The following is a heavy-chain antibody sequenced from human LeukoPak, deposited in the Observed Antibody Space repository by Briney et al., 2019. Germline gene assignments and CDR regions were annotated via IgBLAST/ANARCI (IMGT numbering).Heavy chain of an antibody. CDR2: MFYNVST. V-gene: IGHV4-59*08. CDR3: ARQGSGRAFDI. CDR1: GGSISSYY. J-gene: IGHJ3*02. Sequence: SETLSLTCTVSGGSISSYYWNWIRQPPGRGLEWIAYMFYNVSTNYSPSLKSRVTISVDTSKNQFSLKLISVTAADTAVYFCARQGSGRAFDIWGQGTMVTVSS.